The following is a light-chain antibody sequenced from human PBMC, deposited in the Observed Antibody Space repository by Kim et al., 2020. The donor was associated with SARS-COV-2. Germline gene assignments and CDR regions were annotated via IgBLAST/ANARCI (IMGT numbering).Light chain of an antibody. Sequence: LSPGERATLACRDSQSVTSNSLACYQQRPGQTPRLLISGASSRAPGIPDRFSGSGSGTDFSLTISRLEPEDCAVYYCQQYGSSPRFGGGTKVDIK. CDR3: QQYGSSPR. CDR1: QSVTSNS. J-gene: IGKJ4*01. CDR2: GAS. V-gene: IGKV3-20*01.